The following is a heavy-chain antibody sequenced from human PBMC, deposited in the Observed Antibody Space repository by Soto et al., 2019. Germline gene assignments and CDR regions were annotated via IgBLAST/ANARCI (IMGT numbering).Heavy chain of an antibody. CDR2: VYFSGNT. CDR3: GSVRPSGYVLS. Sequence: KPSETLSLTCTVSGGSPSSYYWTWIRQSPGKGLEWIGYVYFSGNTNYNPSLKSRVTISIDTSKNQFSLRLASVTAADAAFYYCGSVRPSGYVLSWGQGTLVTVSS. J-gene: IGHJ5*02. CDR1: GGSPSSYY. D-gene: IGHD6-25*01. V-gene: IGHV4-59*01.